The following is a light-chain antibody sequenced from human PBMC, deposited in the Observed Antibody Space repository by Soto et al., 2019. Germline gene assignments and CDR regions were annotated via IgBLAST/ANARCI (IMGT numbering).Light chain of an antibody. J-gene: IGLJ3*02. CDR1: SSDVRGYNY. CDR2: EVS. Sequence: QSALTQPASVSGSPGQSITISCTGTSSDVRGYNYVSWYQQHPGKAPKLMIYEVSNRPSGVSNRFFGSKSGNTASLTISGLQAEDEADYYCSSYTRSSTWVFGGGTQLTVL. V-gene: IGLV2-14*01. CDR3: SSYTRSSTWV.